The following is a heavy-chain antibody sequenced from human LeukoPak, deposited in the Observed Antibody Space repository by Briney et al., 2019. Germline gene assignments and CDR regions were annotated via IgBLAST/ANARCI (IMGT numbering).Heavy chain of an antibody. D-gene: IGHD2-15*01. J-gene: IGHJ5*02. Sequence: SETLSLTCTVSGYSISSGYYWGWIRQPPGKGLEWIGSIYHSGSTYYNPSLKSRVTISVDTSKNQFSLKLSSVTAADTAVYYCARSVVVVVAATGSNWFDPWGQGTLVTVSS. CDR2: IYHSGST. CDR3: ARSVVVVVAATGSNWFDP. V-gene: IGHV4-38-2*02. CDR1: GYSISSGYY.